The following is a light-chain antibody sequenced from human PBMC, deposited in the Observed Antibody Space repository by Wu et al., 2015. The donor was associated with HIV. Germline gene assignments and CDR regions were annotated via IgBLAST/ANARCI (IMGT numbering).Light chain of an antibody. Sequence: AIRMTQSPSSLSASTGDRVTITCRASQGIGNYLAWYQQTPGKAPKLLIYGASTLQSGVPSRFSGSGSGTDFTLTISSLQPEDVATYYCQKYNTAPWTFGQGTKVEMK. CDR3: QKYNTAPWT. CDR1: QGIGNY. CDR2: GAS. V-gene: IGKV1-8*01. J-gene: IGKJ1*01.